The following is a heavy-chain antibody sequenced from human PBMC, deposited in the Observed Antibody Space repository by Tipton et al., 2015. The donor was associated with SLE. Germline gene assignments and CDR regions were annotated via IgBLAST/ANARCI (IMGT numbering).Heavy chain of an antibody. V-gene: IGHV4-34*01. Sequence: TLSLTCAVYGGSFSGYSWNWIRQPPGKGLEWIGEINHFGAGDYNPSLESRVTISVDTPNKLFSLRLRSVTAADTAIYYCAGRPGTGSYMDVWGQGTTVTVS. J-gene: IGHJ6*02. D-gene: IGHD3-10*01. CDR2: INHFGAG. CDR3: AGRPGTGSYMDV. CDR1: GGSFSGYS.